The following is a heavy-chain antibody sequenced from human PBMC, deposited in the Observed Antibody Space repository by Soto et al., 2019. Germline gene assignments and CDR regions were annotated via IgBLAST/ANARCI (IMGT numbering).Heavy chain of an antibody. CDR2: IWYDGSNK. V-gene: IGHV3-33*01. Sequence: QVQLVESGGGVVQPGRSLRLSCAASGFTFSSYGMHWVRQAPGKGLEWVAVIWYDGSNKYYADSVKGRFTISRDNSKNTLYLQMNSLRAEDTDVYYCARGLVRGVIRWFGYWGQGTLVTVSS. D-gene: IGHD3-10*01. J-gene: IGHJ4*02. CDR3: ARGLVRGVIRWFGY. CDR1: GFTFSSYG.